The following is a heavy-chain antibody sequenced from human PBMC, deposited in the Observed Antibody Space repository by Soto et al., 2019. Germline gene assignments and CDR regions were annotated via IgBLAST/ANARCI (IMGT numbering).Heavy chain of an antibody. CDR1: GFTFSSYG. Sequence: GGSLRLSCAASGFTFSSYGMNWVRQAPGKGLEWVSSISSTGSYIYYADSLKGRFTISRDNAKNSLYLQMNSLRTEDTAVYYCARRGPGTYFDYWGQGTLVTVSS. J-gene: IGHJ4*02. V-gene: IGHV3-21*04. D-gene: IGHD6-13*01. CDR3: ARRGPGTYFDY. CDR2: ISSTGSYI.